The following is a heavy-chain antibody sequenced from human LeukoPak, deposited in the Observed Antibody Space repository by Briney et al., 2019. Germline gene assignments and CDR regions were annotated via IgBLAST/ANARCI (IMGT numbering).Heavy chain of an antibody. CDR3: AREDFWSGSNYYYGMDV. CDR1: GGSISSYY. V-gene: IGHV4-59*01. D-gene: IGHD3-3*01. CDR2: IYHSGST. Sequence: SETLSLTCTVSGGSISSYYWSWIRQPPGKGLEWIGYIYHSGSTNYNPSLKSRVTISVDTSKNQFSLKLSSVTAADTAVYYCAREDFWSGSNYYYGMDVWGQGTTVTVSS. J-gene: IGHJ6*02.